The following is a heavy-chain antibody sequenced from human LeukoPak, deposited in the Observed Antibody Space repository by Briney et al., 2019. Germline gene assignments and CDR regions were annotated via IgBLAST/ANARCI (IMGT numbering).Heavy chain of an antibody. CDR3: AHYGDYRFLYYFDY. CDR2: IYWNNDN. D-gene: IGHD4-17*01. J-gene: IGHJ4*02. Sequence: SGPTVVKPTQTLTLTCTFSGFSLNTPGVGVGWIRQPPGKAPEWLALIYWNNDNRYSPSLRSRLTITKDTSKNQVVLTMTKMDPVDTATYYCAHYGDYRFLYYFDYWGQGTLVTVSS. CDR1: GFSLNTPGVG. V-gene: IGHV2-5*01.